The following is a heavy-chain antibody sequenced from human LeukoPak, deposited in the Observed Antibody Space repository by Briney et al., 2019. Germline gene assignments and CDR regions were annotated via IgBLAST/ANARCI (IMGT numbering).Heavy chain of an antibody. CDR3: ARGAISPY. V-gene: IGHV4-34*01. Sequence: SETLSLTCAVYGVSFSGYYWSWIRQPPGKGLEWIGEINHSGSTNYNPSLKSRVTISVDTSKNQFSLKLSSATAADTAVYYCARGAISPYWGQGTLVTVSS. CDR2: INHSGST. CDR1: GVSFSGYY. D-gene: IGHD2-2*02. J-gene: IGHJ4*02.